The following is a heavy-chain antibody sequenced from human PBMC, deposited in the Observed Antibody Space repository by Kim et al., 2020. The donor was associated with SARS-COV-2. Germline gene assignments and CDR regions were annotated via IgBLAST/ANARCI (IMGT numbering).Heavy chain of an antibody. Sequence: SDTLSLTCAVSGGSISSSNFWSWVSQPPVRGREWMGEIYHSRSTNYNPSFKSRLTILVDNSNNQFSLLLSSVTAADPAGEYCPRRRQEWLVRYYFYY. V-gene: IGHV4-4*02. CDR3: PRRRQEWLVRYYFYY. D-gene: IGHD6-19*01. J-gene: IGHJ4*01. CDR1: GGSISSSNF. CDR2: IYHSRST.